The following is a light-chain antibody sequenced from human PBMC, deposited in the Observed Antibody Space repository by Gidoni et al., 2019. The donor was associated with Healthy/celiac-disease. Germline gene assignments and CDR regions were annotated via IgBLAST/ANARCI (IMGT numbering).Light chain of an antibody. CDR3: QQSYST. Sequence: DIQMTQSPSSLSASVGDRVTITCRASRSISSYLNWYQQKPGKAPKLLIYAASSLQSGVPSRFSGSGSGTDFTLTISSLQPEDFATYYCQQSYSTFXPXTKVDIK. CDR1: RSISSY. V-gene: IGKV1-39*01. CDR2: AAS. J-gene: IGKJ3*01.